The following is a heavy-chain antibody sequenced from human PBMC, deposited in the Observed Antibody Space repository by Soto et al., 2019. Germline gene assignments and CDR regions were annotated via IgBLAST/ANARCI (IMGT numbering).Heavy chain of an antibody. J-gene: IGHJ6*02. V-gene: IGHV1-18*01. CDR1: GYSFTSSG. CDR3: ARGGHARPYAMDV. D-gene: IGHD6-6*01. CDR2: ISIYDGNT. Sequence: ASVKVSCKASGYSFTSSGVSWVRQAPGQGLEWMGWISIYDGNTNYAQKFQGRVTLTTDTSTTTGYMELRSLRSDDTAVYYCARGGHARPYAMDVWGQGTTVTVSS.